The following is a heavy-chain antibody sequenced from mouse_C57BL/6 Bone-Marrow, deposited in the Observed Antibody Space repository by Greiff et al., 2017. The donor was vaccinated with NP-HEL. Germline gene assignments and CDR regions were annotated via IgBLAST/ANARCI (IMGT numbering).Heavy chain of an antibody. Sequence: VQLQQSGTVLARPGASVKMSCKTSGYTFTSYWMHWVKQRPGQGLEWIGAIYPGNSDTSYNQKFKGKAKLTAVTSASTAYMALSSLTNEDSAVYYCTTIYYGYDESAMDYWGQGTSVTVSS. CDR1: GYTFTSYW. D-gene: IGHD2-2*01. J-gene: IGHJ4*01. CDR2: IYPGNSDT. CDR3: TTIYYGYDESAMDY. V-gene: IGHV1-5*01.